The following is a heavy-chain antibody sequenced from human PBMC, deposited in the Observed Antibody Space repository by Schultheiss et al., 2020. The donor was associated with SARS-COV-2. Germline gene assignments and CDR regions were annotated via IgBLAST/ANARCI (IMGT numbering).Heavy chain of an antibody. CDR1: GGSISSYY. V-gene: IGHV4-59*08. Sequence: SETLSLTCTVSGGSISSYYWSWIRQPPGKGLEWIGYIYYSGSTNYNPSLKSRVTISVDTSKNQFSLKLSSVTAADTAVYYCARIPGYCSSTSCYTGYYYYMDVWGKGTTVTVSS. J-gene: IGHJ6*03. CDR2: IYYSGST. D-gene: IGHD2-2*02. CDR3: ARIPGYCSSTSCYTGYYYYMDV.